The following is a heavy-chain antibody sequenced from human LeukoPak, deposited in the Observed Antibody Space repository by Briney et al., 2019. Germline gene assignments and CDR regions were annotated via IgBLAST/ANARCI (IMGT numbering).Heavy chain of an antibody. V-gene: IGHV4-39*01. D-gene: IGHD1-26*01. CDR3: ARRNVGATDY. J-gene: IGHJ4*02. CDR1: GGSISSSGYY. Sequence: SETLPLTCTVSGGSISSSGYYWGWIRQPPGKGLEWIGSIYYSGSTYYNPSLKSRVTISVDTSKNQFSLKLSSVTAADTAVYYCARRNVGATDYWGQGTLVTVSS. CDR2: IYYSGST.